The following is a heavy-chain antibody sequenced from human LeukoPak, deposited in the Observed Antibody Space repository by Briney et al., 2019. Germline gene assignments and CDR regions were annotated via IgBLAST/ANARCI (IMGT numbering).Heavy chain of an antibody. Sequence: TGRSLRLSCAASGFTFSSYGMHWVRQAPGKGLEWVAVISYDGSNKYYADSVKGRFTISRDNSKNTLYLQMNSLRAEDTAVYYCAKDNIAAAGGFDYWGQGTLVTVSS. CDR3: AKDNIAAAGGFDY. J-gene: IGHJ4*02. V-gene: IGHV3-30*18. D-gene: IGHD6-13*01. CDR1: GFTFSSYG. CDR2: ISYDGSNK.